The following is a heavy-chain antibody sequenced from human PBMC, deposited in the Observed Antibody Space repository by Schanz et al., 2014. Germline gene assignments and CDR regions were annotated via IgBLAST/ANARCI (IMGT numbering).Heavy chain of an antibody. J-gene: IGHJ3*02. CDR3: ARKMKLGVYGGKGHDSLDI. D-gene: IGHD4-17*01. V-gene: IGHV3-74*01. CDR2: INSVGSNT. CDR1: GFTFSSHW. Sequence: EVQLVQSGGGLVQPGGSLRLSCAASGFTFSSHWMHWVRQDPGKGLVWVARINSVGSNTDYADSVTGRFTISRDNAKNTLYLQMITLRAEDTAVYYCARKMKLGVYGGKGHDSLDIWGQGTMVTVSS.